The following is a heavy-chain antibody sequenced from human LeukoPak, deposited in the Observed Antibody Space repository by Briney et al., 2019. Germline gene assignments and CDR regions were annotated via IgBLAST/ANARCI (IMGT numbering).Heavy chain of an antibody. V-gene: IGHV3-30-3*02. D-gene: IGHD2-15*01. CDR3: AKLPSRGETRILSY. J-gene: IGHJ4*02. CDR1: GFTFSSYA. CDR2: ISYDGSNK. Sequence: GGSLRLSCAASGFTFSSYAMHWVRQAPGKGLEWVAVISYDGSNKYYADSVKGRFTISRDNSKNTLYLQMNSLRAEDTAVYYCAKLPSRGETRILSYWGQGTLVTVSS.